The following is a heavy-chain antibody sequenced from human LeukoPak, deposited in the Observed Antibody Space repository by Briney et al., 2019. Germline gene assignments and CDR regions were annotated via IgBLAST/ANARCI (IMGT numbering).Heavy chain of an antibody. CDR3: ATAHYYDTSAYSDF. CDR2: ISGSGTST. J-gene: IGHJ4*02. CDR1: GFTFSSYA. Sequence: PGGSLRLSCAASGFTFSSYAMSWVRRAPGKGLDWVSAISGSGTSTYYADSVKGRFTISRDNSKTTLNLQMNSLRADDTAVYYCATAHYYDTSAYSDFWGQGTLVTVSS. D-gene: IGHD3-22*01. V-gene: IGHV3-23*01.